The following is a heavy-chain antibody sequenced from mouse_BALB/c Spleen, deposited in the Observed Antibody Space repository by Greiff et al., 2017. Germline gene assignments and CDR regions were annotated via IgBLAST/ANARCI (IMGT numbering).Heavy chain of an antibody. J-gene: IGHJ3*01. D-gene: IGHD2-1*01. CDR3: ARDRGPIYYGNHRFAY. Sequence: EVQLQQSGPGLVKPSQSLSLTCSVTGYSITSGYYWNWIRQFPGNKLEWMGYISYDGSNNYNSSLKNRISITRDTSKNQFFLKLNSVTTEDTATYYCARDRGPIYYGNHRFAYWGQGTLVTVSA. V-gene: IGHV3-6*02. CDR1: GYSITSGYY. CDR2: ISYDGSN.